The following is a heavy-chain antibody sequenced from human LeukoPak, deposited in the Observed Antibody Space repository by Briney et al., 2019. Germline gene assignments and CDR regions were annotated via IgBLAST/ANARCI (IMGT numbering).Heavy chain of an antibody. J-gene: IGHJ4*02. CDR1: GFTVSSNY. D-gene: IGHD3-10*01. CDR3: ATQWGGMVRGVPEFDY. CDR2: IYSGGST. V-gene: IGHV3-66*01. Sequence: GGFLRLSCAASGFTVSSNYMSWVRQAPGKGLEWVSVIYSGGSTYYADSVKGRFTISRDNSKNTLYLQMNSLRAEDTAVYYCATQWGGMVRGVPEFDYWGQGTLVTVSS.